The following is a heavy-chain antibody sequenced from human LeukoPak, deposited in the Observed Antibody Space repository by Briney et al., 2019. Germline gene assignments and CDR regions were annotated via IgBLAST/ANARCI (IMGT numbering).Heavy chain of an antibody. CDR2: ISGSGGST. CDR3: AKESSSGYFN. CDR1: GLSFRSYG. D-gene: IGHD3-22*01. J-gene: IGHJ4*02. Sequence: GGSLRLSCEASGLSFRSYGMSWIRQAPGKGLEWVSTISGSGGSTYYADSVKGRFTISRDNSKNTLYLEMNSLRAEDTAIYYCAKESSSGYFNWGQGTLVSVSS. V-gene: IGHV3-23*01.